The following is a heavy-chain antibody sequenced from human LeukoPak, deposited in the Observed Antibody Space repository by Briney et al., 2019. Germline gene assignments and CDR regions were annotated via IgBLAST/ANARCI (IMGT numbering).Heavy chain of an antibody. Sequence: GGSLRLSCAASGFTFSSYGMHWVRQAPGKGLEWVAVIWYGGSNKYYADSVKGRFTISRDNAKNSLYLQMNSLRAEDTAVYYCARRCSGGSCYYYYYYYGMDVWGQGTTVTVSS. CDR2: IWYGGSNK. CDR3: ARRCSGGSCYYYYYYYGMDV. D-gene: IGHD2-15*01. J-gene: IGHJ6*02. CDR1: GFTFSSYG. V-gene: IGHV3-33*08.